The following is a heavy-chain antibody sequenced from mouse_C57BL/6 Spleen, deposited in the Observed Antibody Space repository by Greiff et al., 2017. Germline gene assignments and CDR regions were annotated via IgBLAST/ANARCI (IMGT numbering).Heavy chain of an antibody. CDR2: INPGSGGT. CDR1: GYAFTNYL. J-gene: IGHJ4*01. CDR3: ARYYYGSSHYYAMDY. Sequence: VQVVESGAELVRPGTSVKVSCKASGYAFTNYLIEWVKQRPGQGLEWIGVINPGSGGTNYNEKFKGKATLTADKSSSTAYMQLSSLTSEDSAVYFCARYYYGSSHYYAMDYWGQGTSVTVSS. V-gene: IGHV1-54*01. D-gene: IGHD1-1*01.